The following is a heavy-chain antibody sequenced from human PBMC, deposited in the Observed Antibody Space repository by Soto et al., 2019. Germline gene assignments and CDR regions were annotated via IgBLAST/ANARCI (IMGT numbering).Heavy chain of an antibody. CDR3: ARFYGLRYFDWLLPGYYFDY. CDR1: GGSFSGYY. J-gene: IGHJ4*02. CDR2: INHSGST. Sequence: SETLSLTCAVYGGSFSGYYWSWIRQPPGKGLEWIGEINHSGSTNYNPSLKSRVTISVDTSKNQFSLKLSSVTAADTAVYYCARFYGLRYFDWLLPGYYFDYWGQGTLVTVSS. V-gene: IGHV4-34*01. D-gene: IGHD3-9*01.